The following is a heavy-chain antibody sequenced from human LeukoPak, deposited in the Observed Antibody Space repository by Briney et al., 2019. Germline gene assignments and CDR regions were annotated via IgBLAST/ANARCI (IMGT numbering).Heavy chain of an antibody. CDR2: IIPIFGAA. D-gene: IGHD5-18*01. CDR1: GGTFSSYA. CDR3: ASQVSVWGYSYGYSAVY. V-gene: IGHV1-69*06. Sequence: SAKVSCKASGGTFSSYAISWVRQAPGQGLEWMGGIIPIFGAANYAQKFQGRVTITADKSTSTAYMELSSLRSEDTAVYYCASQVSVWGYSYGYSAVYWGQGTLVTVSS. J-gene: IGHJ4*02.